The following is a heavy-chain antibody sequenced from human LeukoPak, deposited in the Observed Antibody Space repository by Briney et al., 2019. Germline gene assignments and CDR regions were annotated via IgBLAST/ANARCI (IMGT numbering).Heavy chain of an antibody. D-gene: IGHD3-10*01. CDR3: AKDRAYYYGSGSLVGDY. J-gene: IGHJ4*02. CDR1: GFNFGTHW. CDR2: ISGSGGSA. Sequence: GGSLRLSCAASGFNFGTHWMSWVRQAPGKGLEWVSAISGSGGSAYYADSVKGRFTISRDNSKNTLYLQMNSLRAEDTAVYYCAKDRAYYYGSGSLVGDYWGQGTLVTVSS. V-gene: IGHV3-23*01.